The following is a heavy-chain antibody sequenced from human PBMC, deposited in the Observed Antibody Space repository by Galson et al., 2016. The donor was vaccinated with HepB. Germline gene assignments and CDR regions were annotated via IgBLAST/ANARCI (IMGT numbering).Heavy chain of an antibody. J-gene: IGHJ4*02. CDR3: VRDSSWNYNY. CDR1: GFSFSTYW. V-gene: IGHV3-7*01. D-gene: IGHD1-7*01. CDR2: IRKDGDVR. Sequence: SLRLSCAASGFSFSTYWMSWVRQAPGKGLEWVANIRKDGDVRDYGATVTGRFTISRDNAMNSLYLQMDDLSPEDTAVYSCVRDSSWNYNYWGQGALVTVSS.